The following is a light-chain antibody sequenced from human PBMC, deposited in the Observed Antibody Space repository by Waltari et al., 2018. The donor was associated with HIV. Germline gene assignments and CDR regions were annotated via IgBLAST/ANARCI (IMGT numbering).Light chain of an antibody. CDR3: QSYDTRLSGWV. CDR1: NSNIRAGYD. J-gene: IGLJ3*02. V-gene: IGLV1-40*01. CDR2: SNN. Sequence: QSVLTQPPSVSGAPGQRVTISCAGTNSNIRAGYDVHWNQQLPKTPPKLLIYSNNKRPSGVPDRFPGSKSGTSASLAITGRQAEDEAAYYCQSYDTRLSGWVFGGGTKLTVL.